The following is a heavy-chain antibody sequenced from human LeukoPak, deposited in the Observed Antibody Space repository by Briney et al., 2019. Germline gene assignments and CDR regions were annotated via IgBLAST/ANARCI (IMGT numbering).Heavy chain of an antibody. V-gene: IGHV3-30*18. CDR1: GFTFSSYG. Sequence: GGSLRLSCAASGFTFSSYGTHWVRQAPGKGLEWVAVISYDGSNKYYADSVKGRFTISRDNSKNTLYLQMNSLRAEDTAVYYCAKDRYYDSSGYPYYYGMDVWGQGTTVTVSS. J-gene: IGHJ6*02. CDR2: ISYDGSNK. D-gene: IGHD3-22*01. CDR3: AKDRYYDSSGYPYYYGMDV.